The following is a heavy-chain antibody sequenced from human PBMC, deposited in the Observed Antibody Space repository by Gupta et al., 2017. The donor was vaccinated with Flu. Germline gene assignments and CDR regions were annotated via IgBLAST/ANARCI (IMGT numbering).Heavy chain of an antibody. CDR2: IYHSGNT. V-gene: IGHV4-4*02. D-gene: IGHD5-18*01. J-gene: IGHJ3*02. CDR3: ARRGYAYGYYAFDI. CDR1: GASISSANW. Sequence: QVQLQESGPGLVKPSGTLSLTCAVSGASISSANWWSWVRQPPGKGLEWIGEIYHSGNTNYNPSLKSRVTISLDKSKNQFSLKLSSVTAADTAVFYCARRGYAYGYYAFDIWGQGTMVIASS.